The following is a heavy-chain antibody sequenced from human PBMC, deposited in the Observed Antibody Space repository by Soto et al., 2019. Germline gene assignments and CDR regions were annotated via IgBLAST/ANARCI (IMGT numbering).Heavy chain of an antibody. V-gene: IGHV1-3*01. D-gene: IGHD3-3*01. J-gene: IGHJ5*02. CDR2: INAGNGNT. CDR1: GYTFTSYA. CDR3: ARSLYYDFWRGYSRWFDP. Sequence: ASVKVSCKASGYTFTSYAMHWVRQAPGQRLEWMGWINAGNGNTKYSQKFQGRVTITRDTSASTAYMELSSLRSEDTAVYYCARSLYYDFWRGYSRWFDPWGQGTLVTVSS.